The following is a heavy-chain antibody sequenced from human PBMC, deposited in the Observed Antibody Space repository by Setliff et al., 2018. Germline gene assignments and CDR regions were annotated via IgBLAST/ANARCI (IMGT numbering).Heavy chain of an antibody. D-gene: IGHD2-2*01. Sequence: SETLSLTCTVSGGSISSGGYYWSWIRQHPGKGLEWIGYIYYSGSTYYNPSLKSRVTVSVDASKNQFSLKLSSVTAADTAVYYCARVARLVLSRNAFDIWGQGTMVTVSS. V-gene: IGHV4-31*03. J-gene: IGHJ3*02. CDR3: ARVARLVLSRNAFDI. CDR2: IYYSGST. CDR1: GGSISSGGYY.